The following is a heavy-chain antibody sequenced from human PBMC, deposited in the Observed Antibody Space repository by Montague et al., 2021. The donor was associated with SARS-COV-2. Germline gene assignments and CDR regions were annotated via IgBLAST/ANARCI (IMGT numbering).Heavy chain of an antibody. CDR3: AHRLARHDDSKAHVWCPFDY. V-gene: IGHV2-5*02. Sequence: PALVKPTQTLTLTCTFSGFSLSTSGVGVGWIRQPPGKALEWLALIYWDDDKRYSPSLKTRLTITKDTSKNQAVLTMTNMDPVDTGTYYCAHRLARHDDSKAHVWCPFDYGGQGTRVP. D-gene: IGHD3-22*01. CDR1: GFSLSTSGVG. J-gene: IGHJ4*02. CDR2: IYWDDDK.